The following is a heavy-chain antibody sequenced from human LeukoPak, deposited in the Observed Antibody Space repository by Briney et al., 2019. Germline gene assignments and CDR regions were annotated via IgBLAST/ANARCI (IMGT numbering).Heavy chain of an antibody. V-gene: IGHV4-34*01. CDR3: ARAGATTPFDY. CDR1: GGSFSGYY. D-gene: IGHD1-26*01. CDR2: INHSGST. J-gene: IGHJ4*02. Sequence: PSETLSLTCAVYGGSFSGYYWSWIRQPPGKGLEWIGEINHSGSTNYNPSLKSRVTISVDTSKNQFSLKLSSVTAADTAVHYCARAGATTPFDYWGQGTLVTVSS.